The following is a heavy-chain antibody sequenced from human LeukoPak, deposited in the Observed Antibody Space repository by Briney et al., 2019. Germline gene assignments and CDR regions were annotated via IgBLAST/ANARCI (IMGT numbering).Heavy chain of an antibody. J-gene: IGHJ3*02. CDR1: GYSISSGYY. CDR2: IYHSGST. CDR3: ARDLRDTAMVNAFDI. Sequence: SETLSLTCTVSGYSISSGYYWGWIRQPPGQGLEWIGSIYHSGSTYYNPSLKSRVTISVDTSKNQFSLKLSSVTAADTAVYYCARDLRDTAMVNAFDIWGQGTMVTVSS. D-gene: IGHD5-18*01. V-gene: IGHV4-38-2*02.